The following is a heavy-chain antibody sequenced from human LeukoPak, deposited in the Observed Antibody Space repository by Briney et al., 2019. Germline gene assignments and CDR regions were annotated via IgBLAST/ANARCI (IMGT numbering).Heavy chain of an antibody. CDR3: ARDRVGVVPAASQGIGWFDP. CDR2: VIPLFGTT. Sequence: ASVKVSCKASGGTFSSYAISWVRQAPRQGLEWMGRVIPLFGTTNYAQKFQGRATITTDESTSTAYMGLSSLRSEDTAMYYCARDRVGVVPAASQGIGWFDPWGQGTLVTVSS. J-gene: IGHJ5*02. V-gene: IGHV1-69*05. CDR1: GGTFSSYA. D-gene: IGHD2-2*01.